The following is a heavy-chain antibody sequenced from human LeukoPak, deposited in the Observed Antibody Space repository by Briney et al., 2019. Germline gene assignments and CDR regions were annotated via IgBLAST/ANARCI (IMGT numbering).Heavy chain of an antibody. D-gene: IGHD3-3*01. Sequence: GGSLRLSCAASGFTFSSYAMSWVRQAPGKGLEWVAFIRYDGSNKYYADSVKGRFTISRDNSKNTLYLQMNSLRAEDTAVYYCARIDFWSGYLHFDYWGQGTLVTVSS. CDR1: GFTFSSYA. CDR3: ARIDFWSGYLHFDY. J-gene: IGHJ4*02. CDR2: IRYDGSNK. V-gene: IGHV3-30*02.